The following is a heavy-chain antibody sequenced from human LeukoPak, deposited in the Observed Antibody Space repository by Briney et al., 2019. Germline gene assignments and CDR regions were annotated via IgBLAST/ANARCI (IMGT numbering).Heavy chain of an antibody. V-gene: IGHV3-15*01. Sequence: PGGSLRLSCAASGFTFSNAWMSWVRQAPGKGLEWVGRIKSKTDGGTTDYAAPVKGRFTISRDNAKNTLYLQMNSLRAEDTAVYYCARDLGIDYGSVDNWGQGTLVTVSS. CDR3: ARDLGIDYGSVDN. J-gene: IGHJ4*02. CDR2: IKSKTDGGTT. CDR1: GFTFSNAW. D-gene: IGHD3-10*01.